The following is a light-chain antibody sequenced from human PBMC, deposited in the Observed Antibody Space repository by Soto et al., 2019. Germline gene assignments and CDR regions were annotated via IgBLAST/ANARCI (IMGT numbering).Light chain of an antibody. CDR1: KSDVAGTNQ. CDR2: DVT. V-gene: IGLV2-14*01. Sequence: QSALTQPASGSNSPGQSITISCTGTKSDVAGTNQVSWYQPHPVKAPKLMLYDVTERPSGVSHRFSGSKSGSTASLIISGLQVADEADYYCVSFTSSTTDVFGTGTKVTVL. CDR3: VSFTSSTTDV. J-gene: IGLJ1*01.